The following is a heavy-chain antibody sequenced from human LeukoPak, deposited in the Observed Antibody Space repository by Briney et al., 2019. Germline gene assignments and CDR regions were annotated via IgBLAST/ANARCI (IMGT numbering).Heavy chain of an antibody. CDR2: IIPIFGTA. J-gene: IGHJ4*02. CDR1: GGTFSSYA. V-gene: IGHV1-69*05. CDR3: ARDRGYCSSTSCQFDY. Sequence: VASVKVSCKASGGTFSSYAISWVRQAPGQGLEWMGGIIPIFGTANYAQKFQGRVTITTDESTSTAYMELSSLRSEDTAVYYCARDRGYCSSTSCQFDYWGQGTLVTVSS. D-gene: IGHD2-2*01.